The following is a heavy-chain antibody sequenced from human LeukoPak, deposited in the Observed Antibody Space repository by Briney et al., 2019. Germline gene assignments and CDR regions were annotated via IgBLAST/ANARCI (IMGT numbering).Heavy chain of an antibody. CDR2: IYYSGST. CDR1: SGSISSYY. D-gene: IGHD2/OR15-2a*01. Sequence: PSETLSLTCTVSSGSISSYYWSWIRQPPGKGLEWIGYIYYSGSTNYNPSLKSRVTISVDTSKNQFSLRLTSVTAADTAVYYCARKNDFEIWGQGTLVTVSS. V-gene: IGHV4-59*01. J-gene: IGHJ3*02. CDR3: ARKNDFEI.